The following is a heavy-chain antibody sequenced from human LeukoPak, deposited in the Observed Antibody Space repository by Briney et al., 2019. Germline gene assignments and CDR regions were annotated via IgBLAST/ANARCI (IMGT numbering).Heavy chain of an antibody. Sequence: GASVKVSCKASGYTFTSHDINWVRQATGQGLGWMGWMNPNSGNTGYAQKFQGRVTITRNTSISTAYMELSSLRSEDTAVYYCARGVTYYDFWSGPGWDVWGKGTTVTVSS. V-gene: IGHV1-8*03. CDR1: GYTFTSHD. J-gene: IGHJ6*04. D-gene: IGHD3-3*01. CDR3: ARGVTYYDFWSGPGWDV. CDR2: MNPNSGNT.